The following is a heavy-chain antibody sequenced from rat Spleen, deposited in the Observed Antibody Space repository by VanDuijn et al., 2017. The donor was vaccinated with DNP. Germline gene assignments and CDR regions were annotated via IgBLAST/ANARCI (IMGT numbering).Heavy chain of an antibody. CDR3: ARKGDDYFDY. J-gene: IGHJ2*01. CDR1: GFTFNKDW. V-gene: IGHV5-31*01. Sequence: EVQLVESGGDPVQPGRSLTLSCVVSGFTFNKDWMTWVRQVPGKGLEWIASITTGGEITYYPDSVKGRFTISRDHATNTLYLRLNSLRSEDTAIYYCARKGDDYFDYWGQGVMVTVSS. D-gene: IGHD1-1*01. CDR2: ITTGGEIT.